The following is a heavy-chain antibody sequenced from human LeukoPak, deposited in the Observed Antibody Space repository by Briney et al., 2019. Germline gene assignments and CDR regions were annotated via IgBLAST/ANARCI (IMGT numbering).Heavy chain of an antibody. CDR1: GFTFSSNY. J-gene: IGHJ4*02. D-gene: IGHD1-1*01. Sequence: GGSLRLSCAASGFTFSSNYMSWVRQVPGKGLEWVSVIYSGGSTYYADSVKGRFTISRDNSKNTLYLQMNSLRAEDTAVYYCAKAPPYKKYFDYWGQGTLVTVSS. CDR2: IYSGGST. CDR3: AKAPPYKKYFDY. V-gene: IGHV3-53*01.